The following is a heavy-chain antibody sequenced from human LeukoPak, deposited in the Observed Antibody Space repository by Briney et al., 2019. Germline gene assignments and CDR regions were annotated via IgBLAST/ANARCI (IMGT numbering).Heavy chain of an antibody. D-gene: IGHD6-19*01. V-gene: IGHV1-2*06. CDR1: GYTFTGYY. Sequence: ASAKVSCKASGYTFTGYYMHWVRQAPGQGLEWMGRINPNSGGTNYAQKFQGRVTMTRDTSISTAYMELSRLRSDDTAVYYCARVIYGSSGWYDAFDIWGQGTMVTVSS. J-gene: IGHJ3*02. CDR2: INPNSGGT. CDR3: ARVIYGSSGWYDAFDI.